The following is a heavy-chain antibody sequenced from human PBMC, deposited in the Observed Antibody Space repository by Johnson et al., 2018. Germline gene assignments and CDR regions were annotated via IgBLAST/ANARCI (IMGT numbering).Heavy chain of an antibody. J-gene: IGHJ6*03. V-gene: IGHV3-30-3*01. Sequence: QVQLGQAGGGVVQPGRSLRLSCAASGFTFSSYAMHWVRQAPGKGLEWLAVISYDGGNKYFTASVKGRFTISRDNSKNTLYLQMNSLRAEDTAVYYCARGGDGYKFYYYYYMDVWGKGTTVTVSS. CDR1: GFTFSSYA. CDR2: ISYDGGNK. D-gene: IGHD5-24*01. CDR3: ARGGDGYKFYYYYYMDV.